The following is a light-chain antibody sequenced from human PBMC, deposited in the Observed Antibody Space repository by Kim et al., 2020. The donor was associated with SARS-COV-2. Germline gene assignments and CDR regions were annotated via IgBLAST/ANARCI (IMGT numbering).Light chain of an antibody. V-gene: IGKV3-20*01. CDR2: GAS. J-gene: IGKJ4*01. CDR3: QQYDNSPPST. Sequence: EIVLTQSPGTLSLSPGERATLSCRASQSVSSSYLAWYQQKPGQAPRLLIYGASSRATGIPDRFSGRGSGTDFTLTISRLEPEDFAVYYCQQYDNSPPSTFGGGTKVDIK. CDR1: QSVSSSY.